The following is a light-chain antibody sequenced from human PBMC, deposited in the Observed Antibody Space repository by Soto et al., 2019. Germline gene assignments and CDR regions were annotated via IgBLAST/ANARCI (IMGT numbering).Light chain of an antibody. J-gene: IGKJ5*01. CDR3: QQYGSSPPIT. CDR2: GAS. CDR1: QGVSSSY. Sequence: PRATLSVSPGERATLSCRASQGVSSSYLAWYQQKPGQAPRLLIYGASSRATGIPDRFSGSGSGTDFTLTISRLEPEDFAVYYCQQYGSSPPITFGQGTRLEIK. V-gene: IGKV3-20*01.